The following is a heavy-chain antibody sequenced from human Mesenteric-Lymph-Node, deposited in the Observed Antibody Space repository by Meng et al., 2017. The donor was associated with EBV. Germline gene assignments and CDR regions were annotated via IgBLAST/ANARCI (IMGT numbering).Heavy chain of an antibody. CDR3: ARLDSSGYYTGWFDP. Sequence: QLQLKEPGSGLVKPSQTLSLTCAVSGGSISSGGYSWSWIRQPPGKGLEWIGYIYHSGSTYYNPSLKSRVTISVDRSKNQFSLKLSSVTAADTAVYYCARLDSSGYYTGWFDPWGQGTLVTVSS. CDR1: GGSISSGGYS. D-gene: IGHD3-22*01. J-gene: IGHJ5*02. V-gene: IGHV4-30-2*01. CDR2: IYHSGST.